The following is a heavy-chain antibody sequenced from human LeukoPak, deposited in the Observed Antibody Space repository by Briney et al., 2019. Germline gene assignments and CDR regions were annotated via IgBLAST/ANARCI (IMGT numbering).Heavy chain of an antibody. CDR3: ARPGGDTAMEKDAFDI. J-gene: IGHJ3*02. Sequence: SETLSLTCTVSSGSISSSSYYWGWIRQPPGKGLEWIGSIYYSGSTYYNPSLKSRVTISVDTSKNQFSLKLSSVTAADTAVYYCARPGGDTAMEKDAFDIWGQGTMVTVSS. CDR1: SGSISSSSYY. D-gene: IGHD5-18*01. CDR2: IYYSGST. V-gene: IGHV4-39*01.